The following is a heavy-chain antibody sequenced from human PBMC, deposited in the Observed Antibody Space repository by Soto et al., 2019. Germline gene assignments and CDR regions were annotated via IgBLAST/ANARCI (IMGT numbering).Heavy chain of an antibody. D-gene: IGHD2-21*02. J-gene: IGHJ4*02. CDR1: GFTFSSYA. CDR3: AKKPTSGVVTAMIDY. CDR2: ISGSGGST. Sequence: GGSLRLSCAASGFTFSSYAMSWVRQAPGKGLEWVSAISGSGGSTYYADSVKGRFTISRDNSKNTLYLQMNSLRAEDTAVYYCAKKPTSGVVTAMIDYWGQGTRVTVSS. V-gene: IGHV3-23*01.